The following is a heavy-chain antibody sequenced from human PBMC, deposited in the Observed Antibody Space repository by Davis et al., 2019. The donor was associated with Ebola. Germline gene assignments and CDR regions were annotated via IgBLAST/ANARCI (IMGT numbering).Heavy chain of an antibody. Sequence: MPSETLSLTCAVYGASFSGYYWSWIRQPPGKGREWNGYIYYIGSTNYNPSLRSRFTISVDTSKNQFSLKLSSVTAADTAVYYCARDAQYYDFWSGYYYYYGMDVWGQGTTVTVSS. CDR2: IYYIGST. CDR3: ARDAQYYDFWSGYYYYYGMDV. D-gene: IGHD3-3*01. CDR1: GASFSGYY. V-gene: IGHV4-34*11. J-gene: IGHJ6*02.